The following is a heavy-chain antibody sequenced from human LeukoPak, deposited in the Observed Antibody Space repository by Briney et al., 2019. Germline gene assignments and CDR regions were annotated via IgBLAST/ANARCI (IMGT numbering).Heavy chain of an antibody. V-gene: IGHV4-61*01. Sequence: SETLSLTCDVPGISINTCCYYWTWIRHPPGKGLEWIGYTYYSGSVRYHSSLMSRIAISLDTSKNQFSLGLTSVTDADTAVYYCARARPNWNPPDYWGQGTLVTVSS. CDR3: ARARPNWNPPDY. D-gene: IGHD1-1*01. J-gene: IGHJ4*02. CDR2: TYYSGSV. CDR1: GISINTCCYY.